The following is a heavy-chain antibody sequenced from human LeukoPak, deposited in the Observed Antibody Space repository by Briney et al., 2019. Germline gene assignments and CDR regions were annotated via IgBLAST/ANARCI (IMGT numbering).Heavy chain of an antibody. Sequence: GGSLRLSCAVSGFAFGSEAMSWVRQSPARGLEWVASISPGGGTTYYADSVKGRFTTSRDNSKNTLYLQMNSLRAEDTAVYYCARDLMGAGIAAAGLDYWGQGTLVTVSS. CDR3: ARDLMGAGIAAAGLDY. D-gene: IGHD6-13*01. CDR2: ISPGGGTT. V-gene: IGHV3-23*01. J-gene: IGHJ4*02. CDR1: GFAFGSEA.